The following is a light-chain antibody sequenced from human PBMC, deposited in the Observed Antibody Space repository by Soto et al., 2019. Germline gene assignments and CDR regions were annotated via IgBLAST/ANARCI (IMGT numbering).Light chain of an antibody. Sequence: DIVMTQSPDSLAVSLGERATINCRSSQSVLTTNSNKRNYLAWYQHKSGQPPRLLIYWASTRESGVPDRFSGSGSGTEFTLTISNLQAEDVAVYYCQEYYYTPLTFGGGTKVDIK. V-gene: IGKV4-1*01. J-gene: IGKJ4*01. CDR1: QSVLTTNSNKRNY. CDR2: WAS. CDR3: QEYYYTPLT.